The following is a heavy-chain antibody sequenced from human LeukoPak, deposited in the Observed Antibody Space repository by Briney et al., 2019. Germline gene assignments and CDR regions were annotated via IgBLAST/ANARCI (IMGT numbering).Heavy chain of an antibody. V-gene: IGHV3-30*02. CDR2: IRYDGSNK. D-gene: IGHD3-22*01. J-gene: IGHJ4*02. CDR1: GFTFSSDG. CDR3: AMPGDSSGYDLDY. Sequence: GGSLRLSRAASGFTFSSDGMHWVRQAPGRGLEWVAFIRYDGSNKYYADSVRGRFPISRDNSKNTLYLQMNSLTAEDTAVYYCAMPGDSSGYDLDYWGQGTLVTVSS.